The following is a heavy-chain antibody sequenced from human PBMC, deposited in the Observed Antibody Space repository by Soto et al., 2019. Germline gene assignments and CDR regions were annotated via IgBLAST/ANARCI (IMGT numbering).Heavy chain of an antibody. V-gene: IGHV3-23*01. CDR3: AKDDRFLEWLSHPYYFDY. Sequence: GGSLRLSCAASGFTFSSYAMSWVRQAPGKGLEWVSAISGSGGSTYYADSVKGRFTISRDNSKNTLYLQMNSLRAEDTAVYYCAKDDRFLEWLSHPYYFDYWGQGTLVTVSS. CDR2: ISGSGGST. D-gene: IGHD3-3*01. J-gene: IGHJ4*02. CDR1: GFTFSSYA.